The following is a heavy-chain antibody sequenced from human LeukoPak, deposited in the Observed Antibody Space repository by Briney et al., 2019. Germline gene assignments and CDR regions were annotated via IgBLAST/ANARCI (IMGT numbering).Heavy chain of an antibody. V-gene: IGHV1-46*01. CDR2: INPSGGST. CDR3: ARAPSGGGHIVVVTAIDN. J-gene: IGHJ4*02. D-gene: IGHD2-21*02. Sequence: ASVKVSCKASGYTFTSYYMHWVRQAPGQGLEWMGIINPSGGSTSYAQKFQGRVTMTRDMSTSTVYMELSRLRSEDTAMYYCARAPSGGGHIVVVTAIDNWGQGTLATVSS. CDR1: GYTFTSYY.